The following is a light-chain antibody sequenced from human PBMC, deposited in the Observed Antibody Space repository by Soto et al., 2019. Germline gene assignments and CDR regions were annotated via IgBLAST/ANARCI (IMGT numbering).Light chain of an antibody. CDR1: SSDVGNYNY. CDR3: SSYAGSNKAV. Sequence: QSALTQPPSVSGSPGQSVTISCTGSSSDVGNYNYVSWYQQYPGKAPKLMIYEVSRRPSGVPDRFSGSKSGNTASLTVSGLQAEDEAEYYCSSYAGSNKAVFGGGTKVTVL. J-gene: IGLJ3*02. V-gene: IGLV2-8*01. CDR2: EVS.